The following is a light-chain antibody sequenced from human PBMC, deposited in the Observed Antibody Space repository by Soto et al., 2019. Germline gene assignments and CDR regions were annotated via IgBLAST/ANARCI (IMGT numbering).Light chain of an antibody. Sequence: QSLLTQSPSASASLGASVKLTCTLSSGHSSYAIAWHQQRPEKGPRYLMKVDSDGSHNKGDGIPDRFSGSSSGTERYLTISSLQSEDEADYYCQTWGSVIQVFGGGTKLTVL. CDR2: VDSDGSH. CDR1: SGHSSYA. J-gene: IGLJ2*01. V-gene: IGLV4-69*01. CDR3: QTWGSVIQV.